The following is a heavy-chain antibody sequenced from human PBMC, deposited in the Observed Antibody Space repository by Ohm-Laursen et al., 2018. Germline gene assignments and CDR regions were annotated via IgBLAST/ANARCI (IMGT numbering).Heavy chain of an antibody. V-gene: IGHV4-34*01. J-gene: IGHJ4*02. D-gene: IGHD6-19*01. CDR1: GGSFSGYY. Sequence: TLSLTCAVYGGSFSGYYWNWVRQPPGKGLEWIGEINHSRSTKYNSSFKSRVTISVDTSKNQFSLKLGSVTAADTAVYYCARGFSGWWGRIDYWGQGILVTVSS. CDR3: ARGFSGWWGRIDY. CDR2: INHSRST.